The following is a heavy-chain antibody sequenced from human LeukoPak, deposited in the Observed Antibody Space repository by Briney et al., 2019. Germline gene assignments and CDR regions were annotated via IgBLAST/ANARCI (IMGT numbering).Heavy chain of an antibody. Sequence: SVKVSCKASGGTFSSYAISWVRQAPGQGLEWMGGIIPIFGTANYAQKFQGRVTITADESTSTAYMELGSLRSEDTAVYYCARAYCSGGSCYEFDYWGQGTLVTVSS. D-gene: IGHD2-15*01. CDR3: ARAYCSGGSCYEFDY. CDR2: IIPIFGTA. CDR1: GGTFSSYA. V-gene: IGHV1-69*13. J-gene: IGHJ4*02.